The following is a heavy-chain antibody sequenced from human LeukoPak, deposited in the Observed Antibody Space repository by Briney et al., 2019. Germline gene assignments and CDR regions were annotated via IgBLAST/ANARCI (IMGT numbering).Heavy chain of an antibody. V-gene: IGHV3-13*01. D-gene: IGHD1-1*01. CDR1: GFAFSSFD. J-gene: IGHJ6*03. Sequence: GGSLRLSCAASGFAFSSFDMHWVRQPTGQGLEWVSTIGTASDTYYPGSVEGRFTLSRDDAKNSLYLQMNSLTAGDTAVYYCARGPPRGKYYYMDVWGKGTTVTVSS. CDR2: IGTASDT. CDR3: ARGPPRGKYYYMDV.